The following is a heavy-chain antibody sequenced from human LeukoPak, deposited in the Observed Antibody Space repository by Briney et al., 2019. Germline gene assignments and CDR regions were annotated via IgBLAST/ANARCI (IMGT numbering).Heavy chain of an antibody. J-gene: IGHJ4*02. CDR2: IKQDGSEK. D-gene: IGHD5-24*01. CDR3: ARDALVPLEGWLQLGWTTGFDY. CDR1: GFTFSSYW. V-gene: IGHV3-7*01. Sequence: GGSLRLSCAASGFTFSSYWMSWVRQAPGKGLEWVANIKQDGSEKYYVDSVKGRFTISRDNSKNTLYLQMNSLRAEDTAVYYCARDALVPLEGWLQLGWTTGFDYWGQGTLVTVSS.